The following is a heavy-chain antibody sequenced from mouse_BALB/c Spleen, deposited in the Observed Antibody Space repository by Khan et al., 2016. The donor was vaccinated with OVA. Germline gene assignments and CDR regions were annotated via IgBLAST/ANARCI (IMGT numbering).Heavy chain of an antibody. Sequence: QVQLQQSGPELVRPGVSVKISCKGSGYTFTEYAMYWVKQSHAKSLEWIGVISTYSGNTNYNQKFEGKATMTVDKYSSTAYMELARLTSEDSAIYYCERNIYYGTGDYAMDYWGQGTSVTVSP. D-gene: IGHD2-1*01. J-gene: IGHJ4*01. CDR3: ERNIYYGTGDYAMDY. CDR1: GYTFTEYA. CDR2: ISTYSGNT. V-gene: IGHV1S137*01.